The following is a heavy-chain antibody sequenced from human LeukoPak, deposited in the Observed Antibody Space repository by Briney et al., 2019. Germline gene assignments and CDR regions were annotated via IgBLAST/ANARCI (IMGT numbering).Heavy chain of an antibody. V-gene: IGHV1-46*01. CDR2: INPSGGST. D-gene: IGHD1-26*01. J-gene: IGHJ4*02. Sequence: ASVKVSCKASGYTFTSYHMHWVRQAPGQGLEWMGIINPSGGSTSYAQKFQGRVTMTRDTSTSTVYMELSSLRSEDTAVYYCARSRIVGAPFDYWGQGTLVTVSS. CDR3: ARSRIVGAPFDY. CDR1: GYTFTSYH.